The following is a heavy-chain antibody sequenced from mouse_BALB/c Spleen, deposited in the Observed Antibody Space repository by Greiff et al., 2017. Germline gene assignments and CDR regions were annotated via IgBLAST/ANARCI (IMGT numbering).Heavy chain of an antibody. D-gene: IGHD2-1*01. Sequence: VQLQQSGAELVKPGASVKMSCKASGYTFTSYWMHWVKQRPGQGLEWIGVIDPSDSYTSYNQKFKGKATLTVDTSSSTAYMQLSSLTSEDSAVYYCTKGDYGKVFDYWGQGTTLTVSS. CDR3: TKGDYGKVFDY. CDR2: IDPSDSYT. CDR1: GYTFTSYW. V-gene: IGHV1S127*01. J-gene: IGHJ2*01.